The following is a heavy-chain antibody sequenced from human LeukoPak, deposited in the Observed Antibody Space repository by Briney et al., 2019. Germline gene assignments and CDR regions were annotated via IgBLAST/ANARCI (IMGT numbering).Heavy chain of an antibody. CDR1: GGSISSGGYY. V-gene: IGHV4-30-4*08. D-gene: IGHD2-21*02. J-gene: IGHJ4*02. Sequence: SETLSLTCTVSGGSISSGGYYWSWIRQHPGKGLEWIGYIYYSGSTYYNPSLKSRVTISVDTSKNQFSLKLSSVTAADTAVYYCARDPGGDYNKLKIDYWGQGTLVTVSS. CDR3: ARDPGGDYNKLKIDY. CDR2: IYYSGST.